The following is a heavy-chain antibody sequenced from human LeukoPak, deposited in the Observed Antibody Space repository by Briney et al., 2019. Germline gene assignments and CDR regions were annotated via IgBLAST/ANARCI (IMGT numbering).Heavy chain of an antibody. CDR1: GFTFSSYA. Sequence: GSLRLSCAASGFTFSSYAMHWVRQAPGKGLEWVAVISYDGSNKYYADSVKGRFTISRDNSKNTLYLQMNGLRAEDTAVYYCARDLTGAAAGTGDYWGQGTLVTVSS. V-gene: IGHV3-30*04. D-gene: IGHD6-13*01. CDR2: ISYDGSNK. CDR3: ARDLTGAAAGTGDY. J-gene: IGHJ4*02.